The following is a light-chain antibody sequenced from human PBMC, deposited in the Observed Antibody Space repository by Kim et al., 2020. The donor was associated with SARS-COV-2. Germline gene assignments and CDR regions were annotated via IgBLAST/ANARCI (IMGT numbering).Light chain of an antibody. J-gene: IGKJ1*01. V-gene: IGKV3-15*01. CDR3: QQYNNWPQT. CDR1: QSVSSN. Sequence: VSPRQSTPLSCRASQSVSSNVAWSQRKPGPAPRRPIYGASTRATGIPARFSGSGSGTEFTLTISSLQSEDFALYYCQQYNNWPQTFGQGTKVEIK. CDR2: GAS.